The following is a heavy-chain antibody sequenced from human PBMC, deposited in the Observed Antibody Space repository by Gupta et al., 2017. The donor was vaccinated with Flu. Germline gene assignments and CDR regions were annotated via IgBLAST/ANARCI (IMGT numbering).Heavy chain of an antibody. V-gene: IGHV3-23*01. Sequence: EVQLLESGGGLVQPGGSLRLSCAASGFTFSSYGMIWGRQAPGKGLEWVSSIRSSDDTYYADSVKGRFTISRDISKNTLYLQMNSLSAEDTAIYYCAKPLVYSYGPGGLYYVDYWGQGTLVTVSS. CDR1: GFTFSSYG. J-gene: IGHJ4*02. CDR2: IRSSDDT. D-gene: IGHD5-18*01. CDR3: AKPLVYSYGPGGLYYVDY.